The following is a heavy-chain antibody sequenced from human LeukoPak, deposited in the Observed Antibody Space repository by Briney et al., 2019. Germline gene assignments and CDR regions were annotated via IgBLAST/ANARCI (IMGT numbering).Heavy chain of an antibody. CDR3: AREGEGGYSGYDYALDY. CDR2: ISYDGSNK. CDR1: GFTFSSYA. D-gene: IGHD5-12*01. V-gene: IGHV3-30-3*01. J-gene: IGHJ4*02. Sequence: GRSLRLSCAASGFTFSSYAMHWVRQAPGKGLEWVAVISYDGSNKYYADSVKGRFTISRDNSKNTLYLQMNSLRAEDTAVYYCAREGEGGYSGYDYALDYWGQGTLVTVSS.